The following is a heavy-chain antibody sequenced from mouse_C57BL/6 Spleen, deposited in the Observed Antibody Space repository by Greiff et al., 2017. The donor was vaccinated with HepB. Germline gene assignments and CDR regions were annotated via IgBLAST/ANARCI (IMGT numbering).Heavy chain of an antibody. D-gene: IGHD2-2*01. V-gene: IGHV1-55*01. CDR2: IYPGSGST. CDR3: ARTPYGYDRSY. CDR1: GYTFTSYW. Sequence: QVQLKQPGAELVKPGASVKMSCKASGYTFTSYWITWVKQRPGQGLEWIGDIYPGSGSTNYNEKFKSKATLTVDTSSSTAYMQLSSLTSEDSAVYYCARTPYGYDRSYWGQGTLVTVSA. J-gene: IGHJ3*01.